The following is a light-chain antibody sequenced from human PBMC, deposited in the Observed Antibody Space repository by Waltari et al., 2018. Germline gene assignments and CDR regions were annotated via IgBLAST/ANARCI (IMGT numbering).Light chain of an antibody. CDR1: QSLLYASPNKSY. Sequence: DIVMTQSPDSLPVSLGDRATPSCTSSQSLLYASPNKSYLAWYQQKVGQPPKLLFYWASIRESGVPDRFTGSGSGTNFTLTISNLQSEDVAVDYCHQYYSSPQTFGRGTKVEVK. CDR3: HQYYSSPQT. V-gene: IGKV4-1*01. CDR2: WAS. J-gene: IGKJ1*01.